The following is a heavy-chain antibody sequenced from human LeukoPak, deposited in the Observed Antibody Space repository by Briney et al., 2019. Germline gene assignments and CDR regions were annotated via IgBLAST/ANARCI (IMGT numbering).Heavy chain of an antibody. Sequence: SETLSLTCTVSGGSISSGDYYWSWIRQPPGKGLEWIGYIYYSGSTYYNPSLKSRVTISLDTSKNQFSLKLSSVTAADTAVYYCARVRTTFLYYYYGMDVWGQGTTVTVSS. J-gene: IGHJ6*02. CDR1: GGSISSGDYY. CDR2: IYYSGST. D-gene: IGHD1-1*01. V-gene: IGHV4-30-4*01. CDR3: ARVRTTFLYYYYGMDV.